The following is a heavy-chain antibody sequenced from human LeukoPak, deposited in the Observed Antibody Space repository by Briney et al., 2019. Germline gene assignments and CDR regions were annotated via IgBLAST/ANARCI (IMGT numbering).Heavy chain of an antibody. CDR3: ATDPLVATTKALDY. V-gene: IGHV3-33*01. CDR1: GFTFSRYG. J-gene: IGHJ4*02. Sequence: GRSLRLSCAASGFTFSRYGMHWVRQAPGKGLEWVAVIWYDGSNKYYVDSVKGRFTISRDNSKNTLYLQMNSLRAEDTAVYYCATDPLVATTKALDYWGQGTLVTVSS. CDR2: IWYDGSNK. D-gene: IGHD5-12*01.